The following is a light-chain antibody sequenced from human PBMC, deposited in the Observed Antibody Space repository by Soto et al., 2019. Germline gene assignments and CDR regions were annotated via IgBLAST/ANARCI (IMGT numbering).Light chain of an antibody. CDR2: DAS. CDR3: QQRSNWPVT. CDR1: QSVSRY. J-gene: IGKJ1*01. V-gene: IGKV3-11*01. Sequence: EIVLTQSPGTLSLSPGERATLSCRASQSVSRYLAWYQQKPGQAPRLLLYDASTRATGISARFSGSGSGTDFTLTISSLEPEDCAMYYCQQRSNWPVTFGQGTKVEVK.